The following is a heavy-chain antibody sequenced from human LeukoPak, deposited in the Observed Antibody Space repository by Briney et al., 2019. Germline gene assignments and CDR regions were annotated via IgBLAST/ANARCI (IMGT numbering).Heavy chain of an antibody. CDR3: ARYSGSYSGFDY. D-gene: IGHD1-26*01. Sequence: SETLSLTCTVSGGSISSYYWSWIRQPPGKGLEWIGYIYYSGSINYNPSLKSRVTISVDTSKDQFSLKLRSVTAADTAVYYCARYSGSYSGFDYWGQGTLVTVSS. J-gene: IGHJ4*02. CDR2: IYYSGSI. CDR1: GGSISSYY. V-gene: IGHV4-59*08.